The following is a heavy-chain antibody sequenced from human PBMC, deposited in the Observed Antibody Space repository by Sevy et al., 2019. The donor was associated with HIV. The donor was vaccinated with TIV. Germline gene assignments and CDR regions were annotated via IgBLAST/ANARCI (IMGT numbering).Heavy chain of an antibody. CDR2: ISHDGGKK. J-gene: IGHJ6*02. CDR3: TKDPPVYGDFPYGMDV. D-gene: IGHD4-17*01. CDR1: GFIFDDYG. Sequence: GSLRLSWVGSGFIFDDYGMHWVRQAPGKGLEWVALISHDGGKKYYADSVKGRFTISRDNFKNTLYLQMNTLRRDDTAAYFCTKDPPVYGDFPYGMDVWGQGTTVTVSS. V-gene: IGHV3-30*18.